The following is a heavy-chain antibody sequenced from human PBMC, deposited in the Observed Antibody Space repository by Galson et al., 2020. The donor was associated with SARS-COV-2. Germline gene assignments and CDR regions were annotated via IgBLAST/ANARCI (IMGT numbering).Heavy chain of an antibody. CDR1: GFTIGDRA. CDR2: IRSQAYGEPT. Sequence: GESLKISCTASGFTIGDRAMSWVRQAPGTGLEWVGFIRSQAYGEPTEYAASVKGRFIISRDDSKSIVYLQMNSLKTEDTAVYYCTTMIQGGYWGQGTLVTVSS. V-gene: IGHV3-49*04. CDR3: TTMIQGGY. J-gene: IGHJ4*02. D-gene: IGHD3-10*01.